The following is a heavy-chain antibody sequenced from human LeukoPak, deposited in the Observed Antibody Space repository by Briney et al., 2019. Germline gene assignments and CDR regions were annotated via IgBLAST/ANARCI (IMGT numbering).Heavy chain of an antibody. CDR1: GFTFSSYS. CDR2: ISSSSSTI. V-gene: IGHV3-48*02. CDR3: ARDRTPYYYDSSGFDY. J-gene: IGHJ4*02. Sequence: PGGSLRLSCAASGFTFSSYSMNWVRQAPGKGLEWVSYISSSSSTIYYADSVKGRFTISRDNAKNSLYLQMNSLRDEDTAVYYCARDRTPYYYDSSGFDYWGQGTLVTVSS. D-gene: IGHD3-22*01.